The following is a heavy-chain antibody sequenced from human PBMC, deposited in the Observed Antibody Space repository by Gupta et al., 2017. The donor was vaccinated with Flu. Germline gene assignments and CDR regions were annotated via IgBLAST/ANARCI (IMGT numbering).Heavy chain of an antibody. V-gene: IGHV3-15*01. CDR2: IKSKSDGGTT. D-gene: IGHD3-22*01. J-gene: IGHJ1*01. CDR3: TKDRYYDGSEYKPAQFQH. Sequence: EVQLVESGGGLVEPGGSLRLSCAASGFTFSNAWMSWVRQAPGKGLEWVGRIKSKSDGGTTDYAAPVKGSFTISRDDSKNTLYLQMNSLKTEDTAVYYCTKDRYYDGSEYKPAQFQHWGQGTLVTVSS. CDR1: GFTFSNAW.